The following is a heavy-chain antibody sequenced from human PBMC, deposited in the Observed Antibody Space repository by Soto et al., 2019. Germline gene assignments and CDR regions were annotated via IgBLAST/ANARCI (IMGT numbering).Heavy chain of an antibody. CDR3: AHPRGYGVFDAYDI. V-gene: IGHV3-23*01. CDR1: GFTFSTYA. J-gene: IGHJ3*02. D-gene: IGHD4-17*01. Sequence: GGSLRLSCAASGFTFSTYAMSWVRQAPGKGLEWVSAISAGGGSTYYADSVKGRLTISRDNSINTLYTQMNSLRTEDTAVYYCAHPRGYGVFDAYDIWGQGAMVTVSS. CDR2: ISAGGGST.